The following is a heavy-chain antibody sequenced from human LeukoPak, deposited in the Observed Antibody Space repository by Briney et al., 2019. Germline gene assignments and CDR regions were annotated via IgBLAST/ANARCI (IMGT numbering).Heavy chain of an antibody. V-gene: IGHV3-53*04. CDR2: IYSGGTT. CDR3: ATPSPGGAAAGLFDY. Sequence: GGSLRLSCEASGFTVSSNFMNWVRQAPGKGLEWVSDIYSGGTTYYADSVEGRFTISRHNSKNTLYLQMNSLRVEDTAVYYCATPSPGGAAAGLFDYWGQGTLVTVSS. J-gene: IGHJ4*02. D-gene: IGHD6-13*01. CDR1: GFTVSSNF.